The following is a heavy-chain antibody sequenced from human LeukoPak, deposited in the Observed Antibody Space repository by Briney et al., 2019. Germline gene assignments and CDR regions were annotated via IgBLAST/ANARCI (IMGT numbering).Heavy chain of an antibody. CDR1: GGTFSSYA. Sequence: ASVKVSCKASGGTFSSYAISWVRRAPGQGLEWMGRIIPILGIANYAQKFQGRVTITADKSTSTAYMELSSLRSEDTAVYYCAFVAAGRDYWGQGTLVTVSS. CDR3: AFVAAGRDY. J-gene: IGHJ4*02. V-gene: IGHV1-69*04. CDR2: IIPILGIA. D-gene: IGHD6-13*01.